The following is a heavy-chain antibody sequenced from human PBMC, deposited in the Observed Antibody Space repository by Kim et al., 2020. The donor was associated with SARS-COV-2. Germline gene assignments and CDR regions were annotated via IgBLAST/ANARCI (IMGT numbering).Heavy chain of an antibody. CDR3: ASLDSGGQFLDFDP. D-gene: IGHD2-15*01. Sequence: ASVKVSCKASGYTFTSYAMNWVRQAPGQGLEWMGWINTNTGNPTYAQGFTGRFVFSLDTSVSTAYLQISSLKAEDTAVYYCASLDSGGQFLDFDPWGQGTLVTVSS. CDR2: INTNTGNP. J-gene: IGHJ5*02. CDR1: GYTFTSYA. V-gene: IGHV7-4-1*02.